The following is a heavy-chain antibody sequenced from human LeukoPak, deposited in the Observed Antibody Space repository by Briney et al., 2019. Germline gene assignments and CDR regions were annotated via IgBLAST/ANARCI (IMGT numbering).Heavy chain of an antibody. J-gene: IGHJ5*02. D-gene: IGHD3-22*01. CDR2: IKQDGSEK. V-gene: IGHV3-7*05. CDR1: GFTFSSYW. CDR3: ARNPVSYYYDSSGYYPFDP. Sequence: PGGSLTLSCAASGFTFSSYWMSWVRQAPGKGLEWVANIKQDGSEKYYVDSVKGRFTISRDNAKNSLYLQMNSLRAEDTAVYYCARNPVSYYYDSSGYYPFDPWGQGTLVTVSS.